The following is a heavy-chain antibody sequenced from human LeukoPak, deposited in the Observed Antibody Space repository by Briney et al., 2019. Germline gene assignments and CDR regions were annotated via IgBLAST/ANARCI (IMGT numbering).Heavy chain of an antibody. CDR2: IYNSGST. J-gene: IGHJ4*02. Sequence: PSETLSLTCTVSVGSITGYYWPWIRQPLGKRLKWIGYIYNSGSTNYNPSLKSRLTISVDTSKNQFSLRLSSVTAADTAVYYCARGGGRVVVRSGLLDYWGQGTLVTVSS. V-gene: IGHV4-59*01. CDR3: ARGGGRVVVRSGLLDY. CDR1: VGSITGYY. D-gene: IGHD2-15*01.